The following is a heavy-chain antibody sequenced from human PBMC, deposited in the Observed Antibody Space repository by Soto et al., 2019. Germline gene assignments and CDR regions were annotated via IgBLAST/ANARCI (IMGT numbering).Heavy chain of an antibody. CDR2: INAGNGNT. D-gene: IGHD3-10*01. CDR3: ARERRGARVYYYYYMDV. Sequence: ASVKVSCKASGYTFTSYAMHWVRQAPGQRLEWMGWINAGNGNTKYSQKFQGRVTITRDTSASTAYMELSSLRSEDTAVYYCARERRGARVYYYYYMDVWGKGTTVTVSS. V-gene: IGHV1-3*01. CDR1: GYTFTSYA. J-gene: IGHJ6*03.